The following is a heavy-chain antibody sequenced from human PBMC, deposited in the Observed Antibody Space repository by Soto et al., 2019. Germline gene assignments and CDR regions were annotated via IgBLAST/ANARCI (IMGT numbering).Heavy chain of an antibody. J-gene: IGHJ4*02. D-gene: IGHD5-12*01. V-gene: IGHV4-4*07. CDR3: AREARGGYSGIFDY. CDR2: FYTDGST. Sequence: QVQLQESGPGLVKPSETLSLTCTVSGTSISIYSWSWIRQPAGQDLEWVGRFYTDGSTNYHPPLQSQVIMSEDTSKHQFSLILSSVTAADTAVYYCAREARGGYSGIFDYWGRGALVTVSS. CDR1: GTSISIYS.